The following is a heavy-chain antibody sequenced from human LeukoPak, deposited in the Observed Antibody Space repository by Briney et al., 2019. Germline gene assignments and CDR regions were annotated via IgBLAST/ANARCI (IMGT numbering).Heavy chain of an antibody. V-gene: IGHV3-21*01. CDR3: ARFDSSSPFDY. D-gene: IGHD6-6*01. Sequence: GGSLRLSCAASGFTFSSYSMNWVRQAPGKGLEWVSSISSSSSYIYYADSVKGRFTISRDNAKNSLYLQMNSLRAEDTAVYYCARFDSSSPFDYWGQGTLVSVSS. CDR2: ISSSSSYI. J-gene: IGHJ4*02. CDR1: GFTFSSYS.